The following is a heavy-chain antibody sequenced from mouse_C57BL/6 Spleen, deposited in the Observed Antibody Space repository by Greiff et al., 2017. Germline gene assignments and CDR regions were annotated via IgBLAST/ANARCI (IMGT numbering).Heavy chain of an antibody. J-gene: IGHJ2*01. D-gene: IGHD4-1*01. CDR1: GFTFSSYA. V-gene: IGHV5-4*01. CDR2: ISDGGSYT. CDR3: ARASNWVDY. Sequence: EVQLVESGGGLVKPGGSLKLSCAASGFTFSSYAMSWVRQTPETRLEWVATISDGGSYTYYPANVKGRFTISRDTAKNNLYLQMSHLKSEDTAMYYCARASNWVDYWGQGTTLTVSS.